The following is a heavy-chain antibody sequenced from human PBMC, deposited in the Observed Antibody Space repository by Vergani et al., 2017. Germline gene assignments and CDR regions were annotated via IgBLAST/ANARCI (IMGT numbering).Heavy chain of an antibody. J-gene: IGHJ1*01. CDR3: TTAWGLYFLHGKYFRY. CDR2: ISRGGGHI. CDR1: GFTFDTYT. Sequence: EVQLLESGGGLVQPGGSRRLSCAGAGFTFDTYTMAYVRQAPGKGLEWVATISRGGGHIFYADSVKGRFTISRDNSKNTLFLQMNSLKHEDTAVYYCTTAWGLYFLHGKYFRYWGRGNLV. V-gene: IGHV3-23*01. D-gene: IGHD1-1*01.